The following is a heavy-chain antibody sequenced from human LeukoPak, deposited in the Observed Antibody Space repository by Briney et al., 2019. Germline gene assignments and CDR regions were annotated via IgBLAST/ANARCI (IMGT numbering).Heavy chain of an antibody. Sequence: ASVTVSCKASGYNFTSYDIIWLRQATGQGLEWMGWMNPNNGDTGYVQKLQGRLTMTRDTSISTAYMELSSLRSEDTAVYYCARDLVDNACDFWGQGTLVTVSS. J-gene: IGHJ4*02. CDR1: GYNFTSYD. D-gene: IGHD2-8*01. CDR3: ARDLVDNACDF. CDR2: MNPNNGDT. V-gene: IGHV1-8*02.